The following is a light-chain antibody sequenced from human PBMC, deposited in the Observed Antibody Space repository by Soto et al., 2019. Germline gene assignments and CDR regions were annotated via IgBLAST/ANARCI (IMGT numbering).Light chain of an antibody. CDR2: DVS. Sequence: QAVVTQPASVSGSPGQSITISCTGTSSDVGGYNYVSWYQQHPGKAPKLMIYDVSNRPSGVSNRFSGSKSGNTASLTISGLQAEDEADYYCSSYTSTRGVVFGGGTKVTVL. V-gene: IGLV2-14*01. J-gene: IGLJ2*01. CDR3: SSYTSTRGVV. CDR1: SSDVGGYNY.